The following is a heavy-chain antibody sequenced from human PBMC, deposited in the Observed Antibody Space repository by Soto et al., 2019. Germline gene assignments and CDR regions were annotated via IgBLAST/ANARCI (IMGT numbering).Heavy chain of an antibody. CDR1: GGSFSGYY. D-gene: IGHD3-22*01. V-gene: IGHV4-34*01. CDR3: ARGSLDWVGYYDSSGYYSTYYFDY. CDR2: INHSGST. J-gene: IGHJ4*01. Sequence: PSETLSLTCAVYGGSFSGYYWSWIRQPPGKGLEWIGEINHSGSTNYNPSLKSRVTISVDTSKNQFSLKLSSVTAADTAVYYCARGSLDWVGYYDSSGYYSTYYFDYWGHGTLVTVSS.